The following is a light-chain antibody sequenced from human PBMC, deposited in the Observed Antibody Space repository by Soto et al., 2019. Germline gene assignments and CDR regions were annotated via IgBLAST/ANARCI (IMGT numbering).Light chain of an antibody. CDR1: QSFARNY. V-gene: IGKV3-20*01. CDR2: AAS. J-gene: IGKJ1*01. CDR3: QQYGTSPWA. Sequence: EIVLTQFPGTLSLSPGEKPTFSCRPGQSFARNYVAWYHQKPGQAPRVTIYAASNRASGIPDRFSGSGSGSDFTLTISRLEPEDFAVYYCQQYGTSPWAFGQGTKVEIK.